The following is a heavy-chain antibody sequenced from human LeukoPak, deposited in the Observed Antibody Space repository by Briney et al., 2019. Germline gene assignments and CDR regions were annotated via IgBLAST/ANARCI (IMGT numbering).Heavy chain of an antibody. Sequence: GGSLRLSCAASGFTCSSYAMSWVRQAPGKGLEWVSAISGSGGSTYYADSVKGRFTISRDNSKNTLYLQMNSLRAEDTAVYYCAKKGGGAHCSSTSCYGSWFDPWGQGTLVTVSS. J-gene: IGHJ5*02. D-gene: IGHD2-2*01. V-gene: IGHV3-23*01. CDR1: GFTCSSYA. CDR3: AKKGGGAHCSSTSCYGSWFDP. CDR2: ISGSGGST.